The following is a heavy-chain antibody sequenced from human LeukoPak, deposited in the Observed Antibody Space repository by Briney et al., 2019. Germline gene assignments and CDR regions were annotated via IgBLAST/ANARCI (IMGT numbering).Heavy chain of an antibody. CDR2: IYYSGRT. Sequence: SETLSLTRTVSGGALSSGDYYWSCIRQPPGKGLEWIGYIYYSGRTYYNPPLKSRVTLSVDTSKNQCPLKLSSVTAADTAVYYCARGDYGNNFDYWGQGTLATVSS. CDR1: GGALSSGDYY. CDR3: ARGDYGNNFDY. J-gene: IGHJ4*02. D-gene: IGHD4-11*01. V-gene: IGHV4-30-4*01.